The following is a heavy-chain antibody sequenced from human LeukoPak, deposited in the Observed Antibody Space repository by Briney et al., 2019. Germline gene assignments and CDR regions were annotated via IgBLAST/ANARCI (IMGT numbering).Heavy chain of an antibody. V-gene: IGHV4-59*01. CDR3: ARGLNHYDSSGYYFDY. CDR2: IYYSGST. J-gene: IGHJ4*02. CDR1: GFTFDDYG. Sequence: GSLRLSCAASGFTFDDYGMSWIRQPPGKGLEWIGYIYYSGSTNYNPSLKSRVTISVDTSKNQFSLKLSSVTAADTAVYYCARGLNHYDSSGYYFDYWGQGTLVTVSS. D-gene: IGHD3-22*01.